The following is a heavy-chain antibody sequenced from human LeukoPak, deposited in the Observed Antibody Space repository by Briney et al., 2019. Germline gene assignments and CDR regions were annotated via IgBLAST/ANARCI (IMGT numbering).Heavy chain of an antibody. J-gene: IGHJ3*02. V-gene: IGHV4-59*01. CDR2: VHYTGTT. Sequence: PSETLSLTCTVSGDSITSYYWSWIRQPPGKGLEWIGHVHYTGTTNDNPSLKSRVTISVDTSRNQLSLTLTSVTAADTAVYYCAREGTGTTGWAFDIWGQGTMVTVSS. CDR3: AREGTGTTGWAFDI. CDR1: GDSITSYY. D-gene: IGHD1-7*01.